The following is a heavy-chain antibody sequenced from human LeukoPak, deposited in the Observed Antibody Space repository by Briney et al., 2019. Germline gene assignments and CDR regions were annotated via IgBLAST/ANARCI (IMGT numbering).Heavy chain of an antibody. D-gene: IGHD6-13*01. J-gene: IGHJ4*02. CDR2: ISAYNGNT. V-gene: IGHV1-18*04. CDR3: ARGQREQQLATLVDY. Sequence: ASVKVSCKASGYTVTSYGISWVRQAPGQGLEWMGWISAYNGNTNYAQKLQGRGTMTTDTSTSPAYMELRSLRSDDTAVYYCARGQREQQLATLVDYWGQGTLVTVSS. CDR1: GYTVTSYG.